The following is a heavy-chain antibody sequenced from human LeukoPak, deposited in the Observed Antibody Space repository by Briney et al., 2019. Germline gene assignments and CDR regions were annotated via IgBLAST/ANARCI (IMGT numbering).Heavy chain of an antibody. Sequence: KSSETLSLTCTVSGVSISSYYWSWIRQPPGKGLEWIGYIHYSGSTNYNPSLKSRVSVSVDTSKNQFSLKLSSVTATDTAVYYCARGGVVARIFDFWGPGSLVTVSS. CDR3: ARGGVVARIFDF. CDR2: IHYSGST. V-gene: IGHV4-59*01. J-gene: IGHJ4*02. CDR1: GVSISSYY. D-gene: IGHD6-19*01.